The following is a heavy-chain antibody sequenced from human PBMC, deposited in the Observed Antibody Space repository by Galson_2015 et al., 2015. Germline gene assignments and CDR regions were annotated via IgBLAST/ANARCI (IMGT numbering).Heavy chain of an antibody. J-gene: IGHJ4*02. CDR2: ISGSGGST. Sequence: SLRLSCAASEFTFSSYAMNWVRQAPGKGLEWVSAISGSGGSTYYADSVKGRFTISRDNSKNTLYMQMNSLRAEDTAVYYCAKLGGIAAAGKTSGGLDYWGQGTLVTVSS. CDR1: EFTFSSYA. D-gene: IGHD6-13*01. CDR3: AKLGGIAAAGKTSGGLDY. V-gene: IGHV3-23*01.